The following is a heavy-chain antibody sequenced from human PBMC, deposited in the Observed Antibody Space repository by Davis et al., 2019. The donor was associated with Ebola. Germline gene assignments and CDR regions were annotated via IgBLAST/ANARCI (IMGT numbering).Heavy chain of an antibody. CDR3: ARLGLSSSPGSYNWFDP. Sequence: PGGSLRLSCNGSGYSFTTYWIGWVPQMPGNGLEWMGIIYPSDSDTRYSPSFQGQVTISADKSITTAYLQWSSLKASDTAMYYCARLGLSSSPGSYNWFDPWGQGTLVTVSS. D-gene: IGHD6-6*01. CDR1: GYSFTTYW. J-gene: IGHJ5*02. CDR2: IYPSDSDT. V-gene: IGHV5-51*01.